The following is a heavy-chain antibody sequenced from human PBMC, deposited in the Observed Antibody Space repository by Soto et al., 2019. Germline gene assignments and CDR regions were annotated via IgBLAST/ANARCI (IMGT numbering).Heavy chain of an antibody. J-gene: IGHJ3*02. CDR3: AKATATGGGAFEI. CDR1: GFICSSYD. Sequence: GGSLRLSCTVSGFICSSYDMSWVRQAPGKGLEWVSTILVSGSTHYEDSVKGRFTISRDTSRNTVYLQMNSRTAGDTAVYYCAKATATGGGAFEIYGQGTMVTVSS. V-gene: IGHV3-23*01. D-gene: IGHD2-8*02. CDR2: ILVSGST.